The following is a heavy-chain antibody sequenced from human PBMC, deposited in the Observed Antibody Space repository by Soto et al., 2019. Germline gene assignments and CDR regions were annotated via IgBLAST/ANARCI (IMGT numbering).Heavy chain of an antibody. Sequence: VQLVQSGAEVKKPGSSVKVSCKASGGTFSSYAISWVRQAPGQGLEWMGGIIPIFGTANYAQKFQGRVTITADESTSTAYMELSSLSSEDTAVYYCARDTDYYDSSGYYYPSALFDYWVQGTLVIVSS. CDR1: GGTFSSYA. CDR3: ARDTDYYDSSGYYYPSALFDY. CDR2: IIPIFGTA. J-gene: IGHJ4*02. V-gene: IGHV1-69*01. D-gene: IGHD3-22*01.